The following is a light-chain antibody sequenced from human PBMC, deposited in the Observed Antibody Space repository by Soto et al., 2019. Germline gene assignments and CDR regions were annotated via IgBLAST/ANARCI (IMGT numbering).Light chain of an antibody. J-gene: IGLJ1*01. CDR3: QSSDRSGRYPYV. CDR2: KDN. CDR1: ALPKQY. Sequence: SYELTQPPSVSVSPGQTARITYSGDALPKQYAYWYQQKPGQAPVVVIYKDNGRPSGIPERFSGSSSGTTVTLTISGVQAEDEAYYYCQSSDRSGRYPYVFGTGTKVTVL. V-gene: IGLV3-25*02.